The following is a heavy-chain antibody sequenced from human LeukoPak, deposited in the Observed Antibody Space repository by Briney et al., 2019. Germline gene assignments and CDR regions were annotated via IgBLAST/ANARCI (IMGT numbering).Heavy chain of an antibody. V-gene: IGHV3-30*02. CDR2: ISYDGSKI. Sequence: GGSLRLSCAASGFTFNSYGMHWVHQAPGKGLEWVAYISYDGSKIYHADSVKGRFTISGDNSKNTLYGQMISLGPEDTAVYYCAKGGSASYYDCWGQGTLVTVSS. CDR1: GFTFNSYG. CDR3: AKGGSASYYDC. J-gene: IGHJ4*02. D-gene: IGHD6-19*01.